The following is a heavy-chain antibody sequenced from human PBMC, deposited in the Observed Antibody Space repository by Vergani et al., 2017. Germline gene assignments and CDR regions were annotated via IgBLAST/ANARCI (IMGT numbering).Heavy chain of an antibody. CDR1: GFTFSSYS. Sequence: EVQLVESGGGLVKPGGSLRLSCAASGFTFSSYSMNWVRQAPGKGREWVSSISSSSSYIYYADSVKGRFTISRDNAKNSLYLQMNSLRAEDTAVYYCARDAIYYDILTGYYNTRSFDYWGQGTLVTVSS. CDR2: ISSSSSYI. CDR3: ARDAIYYDILTGYYNTRSFDY. V-gene: IGHV3-21*01. D-gene: IGHD3-9*01. J-gene: IGHJ4*02.